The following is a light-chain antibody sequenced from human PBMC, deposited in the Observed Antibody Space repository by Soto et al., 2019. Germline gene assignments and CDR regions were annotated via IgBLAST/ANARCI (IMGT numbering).Light chain of an antibody. CDR1: QYIGSA. CDR2: DAS. Sequence: EGVFTEARGTMYVSPGDRATLSCRASQYIGSAVAWYHQRSGQAPRLLIFDASIRVPTTPARFSGSVSGTEFTLTISSLESEDFAVYFCQQYGDRPRTFGQGTKVDIK. J-gene: IGKJ1*01. V-gene: IGKV3-15*01. CDR3: QQYGDRPRT.